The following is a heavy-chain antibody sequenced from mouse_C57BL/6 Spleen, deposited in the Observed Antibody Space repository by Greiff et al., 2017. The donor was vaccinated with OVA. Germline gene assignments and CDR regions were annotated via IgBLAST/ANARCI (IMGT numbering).Heavy chain of an antibody. CDR2: IDPETGGT. J-gene: IGHJ3*01. CDR3: TRCSSGYEFAY. Sequence: QVQLKQSGAELVRPGASVTLSCKASGYTFTDYEMHWVKQTPVHGLEWIGAIDPETGGTAYNQKFKGKAILTADKSSSTAYMELRSLTSEDSAVYYCTRCSSGYEFAYWGQGTLVTVSA. V-gene: IGHV1-15*01. D-gene: IGHD3-2*02. CDR1: GYTFTDYE.